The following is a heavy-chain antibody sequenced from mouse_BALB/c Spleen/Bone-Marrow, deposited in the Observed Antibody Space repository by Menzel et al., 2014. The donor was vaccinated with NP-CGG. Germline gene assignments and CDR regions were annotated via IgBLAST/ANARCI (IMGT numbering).Heavy chain of an antibody. J-gene: IGHJ4*01. CDR1: GFNIKDTY. CDR2: IDLANGNT. D-gene: IGHD2-4*01. Sequence: VQLQQSGAELVKPGASVKLSCTASGFNIKDTYMHWVKQRPGQGLEWIGRIDLANGNTKYDPKFQGKATITADTSSNTAYLQLSSLTSEDTAVYYCARGYYDYVYAMDYWGQGTSVTVSS. V-gene: IGHV14-3*02. CDR3: ARGYYDYVYAMDY.